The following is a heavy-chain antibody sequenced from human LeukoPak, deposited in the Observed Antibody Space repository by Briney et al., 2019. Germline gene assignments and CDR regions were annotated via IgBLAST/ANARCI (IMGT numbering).Heavy chain of an antibody. CDR1: GLTFSSYG. V-gene: IGHV3-30*02. Sequence: PGGSLRLSCAASGLTFSSYGMHWVRQAPGKGLEWVAFIRYDGSNKYYADSVKGRFTISRDNSKNTLYLQMNSLRAEDTAVYYCAKLLPDYGDYLWFDPWGQGTLVTVSS. CDR3: AKLLPDYGDYLWFDP. CDR2: IRYDGSNK. D-gene: IGHD4-17*01. J-gene: IGHJ5*02.